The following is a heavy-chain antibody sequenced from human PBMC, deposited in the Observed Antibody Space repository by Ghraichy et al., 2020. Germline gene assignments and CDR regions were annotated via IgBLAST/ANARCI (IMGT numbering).Heavy chain of an antibody. V-gene: IGHV3-33*01. CDR2: VWYDGSTK. J-gene: IGHJ4*02. Sequence: LTCAASGFSFNSYGMHWVRRAPGKGLEWVAIVWYDGSTKYYADSVKGRFSISRDNSKNTLYLQMNSLRAEDTAMYYCARGENYFGSGTNAYFDNWGQGTLVTVSS. CDR3: ARGENYFGSGTNAYFDN. CDR1: GFSFNSYG. D-gene: IGHD3-10*01.